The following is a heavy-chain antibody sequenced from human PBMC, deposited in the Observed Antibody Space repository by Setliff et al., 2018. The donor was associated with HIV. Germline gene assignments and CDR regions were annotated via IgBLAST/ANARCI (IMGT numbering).Heavy chain of an antibody. CDR3: AYSGRQLRGPYFDF. Sequence: SGPTLVNPTQTLTLTCTFSGLSLSTSGVGVGWIRQSPGKALEWLAFIYWINNKHYSTSLKSRLTVTKDTSKNRVVFTMTNMDPVDTATYYCAYSGRQLRGPYFDFWGQGTPVTVSS. CDR1: GLSLSTSGVG. V-gene: IGHV2-5*01. J-gene: IGHJ4*02. D-gene: IGHD1-1*01. CDR2: IYWINNK.